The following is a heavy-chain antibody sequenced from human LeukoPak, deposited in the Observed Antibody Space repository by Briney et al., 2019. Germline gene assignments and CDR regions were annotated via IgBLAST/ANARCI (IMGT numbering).Heavy chain of an antibody. CDR1: GFTFSSYA. J-gene: IGHJ4*02. V-gene: IGHV3-23*01. CDR2: ISGSGGST. D-gene: IGHD3-10*01. Sequence: GGSLRLSCAASGFTFSSYAMSWVRQAPGKGLEWVSAISGSGGSTYYADSVKGRFTISRDNSKNTLYLQMNSLRAEDTAVYYCAKSQVLLWFGEMGYFDYWGQGTLVTVSS. CDR3: AKSQVLLWFGEMGYFDY.